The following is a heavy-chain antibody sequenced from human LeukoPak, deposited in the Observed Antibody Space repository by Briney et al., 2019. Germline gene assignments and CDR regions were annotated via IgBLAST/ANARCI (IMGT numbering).Heavy chain of an antibody. V-gene: IGHV3-23*01. D-gene: IGHD3-22*01. CDR2: ISGSGGST. J-gene: IGHJ6*03. Sequence: PGGSLRLSCAASGFTFSSYAMSWVRQAPGKGLEWVSAISGSGGSTYYADSVKGRFTISRDNSKNTLYLQMNSLRAEDTAVYYCAREGYYYDSSGYPYYYYYMDVWGKGTTVTVSS. CDR3: AREGYYYDSSGYPYYYYYMDV. CDR1: GFTFSSYA.